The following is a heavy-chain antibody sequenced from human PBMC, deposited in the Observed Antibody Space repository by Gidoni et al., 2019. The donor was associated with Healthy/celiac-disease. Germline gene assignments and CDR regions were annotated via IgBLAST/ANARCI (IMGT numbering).Heavy chain of an antibody. Sequence: QVQLQQWGAGLLKPSETLSLTCAVYGGSFSGYYWSWIRQPPGKGLEWIGEINHSGSTTYNPSLKSRVTISVDTSKNQFSLKLSSVTAADTAVYYCARGIVIAVAGRGFDYWGQGTLVTVSS. CDR2: INHSGST. CDR3: ARGIVIAVAGRGFDY. CDR1: GGSFSGYY. J-gene: IGHJ4*02. D-gene: IGHD6-19*01. V-gene: IGHV4-34*01.